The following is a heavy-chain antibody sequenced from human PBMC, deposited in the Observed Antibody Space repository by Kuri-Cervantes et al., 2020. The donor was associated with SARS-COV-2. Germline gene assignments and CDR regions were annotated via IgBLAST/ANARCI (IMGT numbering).Heavy chain of an antibody. Sequence: GGSLRLSCAASGFTFDDYAMHWVRQAPGKGLEWVSAISGSGGSTYYADSVKGRFTISRDNSKNTLYLQMNSLRAEDTAVYYCAKAGFYDSSGYPLNWFDPWGQGTLVTVSS. CDR3: AKAGFYDSSGYPLNWFDP. V-gene: IGHV3-23*01. D-gene: IGHD3-22*01. CDR2: ISGSGGST. J-gene: IGHJ5*02. CDR1: GFTFDDYA.